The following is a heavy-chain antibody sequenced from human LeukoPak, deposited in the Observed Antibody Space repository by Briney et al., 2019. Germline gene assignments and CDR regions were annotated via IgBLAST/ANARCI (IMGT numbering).Heavy chain of an antibody. CDR2: ISAYNGNT. J-gene: IGHJ4*02. Sequence: ASVTVSCKASGYTFTSYSISWVRQDPGQGLEWMGWISAYNGNTNFAQKLQGRVTMTTDTSTTTAYMDLRSLRSDDTAVYYCARDQAATNTQVRFCLDWGQGTLVTAPS. CDR1: GYTFTSYS. V-gene: IGHV1-18*01. D-gene: IGHD3-9*01. CDR3: ARDQAATNTQVRFCLD.